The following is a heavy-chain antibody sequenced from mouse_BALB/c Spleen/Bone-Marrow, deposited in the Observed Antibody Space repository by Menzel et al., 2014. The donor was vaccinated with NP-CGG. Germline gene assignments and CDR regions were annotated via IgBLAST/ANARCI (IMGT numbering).Heavy chain of an antibody. Sequence: VQLQQSGAELVRPGSSVKISCKASGYVFSTYWMNWVKQRPGQGLEWIGQIYPGVGDTNYNGKFKGTATLTADKSSSTAYMQLSSLTSEDSAVYFCARSGYGSSYDYWGQGTTLTVSS. CDR3: ARSGYGSSYDY. CDR1: GYVFSTYW. CDR2: IYPGVGDT. D-gene: IGHD1-1*01. V-gene: IGHV1-80*01. J-gene: IGHJ2*01.